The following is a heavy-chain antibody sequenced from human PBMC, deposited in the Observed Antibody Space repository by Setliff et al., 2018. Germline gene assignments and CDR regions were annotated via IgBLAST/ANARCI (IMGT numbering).Heavy chain of an antibody. D-gene: IGHD3-16*01. CDR1: GFRFSIYA. V-gene: IGHV3-23*01. CDR3: ARGGVLGTGDFDY. CDR2: ILGSGDST. J-gene: IGHJ4*02. Sequence: GGSMRLSCAASGFRFSIYAMSWVRQAPGKGLEWVSSILGSGDSTYYADSVKGRFTISRDNSKNTLYLQMDRLRAEDTAVYYCARGGVLGTGDFDYWGQGTPVTGS.